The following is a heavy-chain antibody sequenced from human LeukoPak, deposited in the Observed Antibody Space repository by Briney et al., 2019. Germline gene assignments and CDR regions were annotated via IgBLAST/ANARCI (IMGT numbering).Heavy chain of an antibody. D-gene: IGHD1-26*01. J-gene: IGHJ5*02. CDR2: IYYSGTT. V-gene: IGHV4-30-4*07. CDR3: ARESAFGVVGALNWFDP. CDR1: GGSISSGGYS. Sequence: SETLSLTCAVSGGSISSGGYSWTWIRQPPGKGLECIGHIYYSGTTYYNPSLKSRVTISVDTSKNQFSLKLSSVTAADTALYYCARESAFGVVGALNWFDPWGQGTLVTVSS.